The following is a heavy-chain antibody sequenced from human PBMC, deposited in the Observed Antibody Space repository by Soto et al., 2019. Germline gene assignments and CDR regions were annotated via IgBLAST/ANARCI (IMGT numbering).Heavy chain of an antibody. CDR2: IYTSVST. Sequence: QVQLQESGPGLVKPSETLSLTCTVSGGSISSYYWSWIRQPAGKGLEWIGRIYTSVSTNYNPSLKSRFTMSVDTSKNQFSLKLSSVTAADTAVYYCARDDLGIAAAGTHAYWGQGTLVTVSS. J-gene: IGHJ4*02. D-gene: IGHD6-13*01. V-gene: IGHV4-4*07. CDR3: ARDDLGIAAAGTHAY. CDR1: GGSISSYY.